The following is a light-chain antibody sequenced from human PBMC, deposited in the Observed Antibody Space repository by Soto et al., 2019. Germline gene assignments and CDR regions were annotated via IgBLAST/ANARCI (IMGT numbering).Light chain of an antibody. CDR1: QSVSGSY. CDR2: GAS. Sequence: EIVLTQSPGTLSLSPGERATLSCRASQSVSGSYLAWYQQKFGQAPRLLIYGASSRATGIPDRFSGSGSGPDFSLTISRLEPEDFAVYFCQRYGGSPLLTFGEGTRVEIK. CDR3: QRYGGSPLLT. J-gene: IGKJ4*01. V-gene: IGKV3-20*01.